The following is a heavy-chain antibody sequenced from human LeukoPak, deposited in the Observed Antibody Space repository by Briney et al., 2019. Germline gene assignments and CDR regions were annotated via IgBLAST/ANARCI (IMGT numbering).Heavy chain of an antibody. CDR3: AKDERYSSSWLD. CDR1: GFTFSSYS. V-gene: IGHV3-48*01. J-gene: IGHJ4*02. Sequence: GGSLRLSCAASGFTFSSYSMNWVRQAPGKGLEWVSYISSSSSTIYYADSVKGRFTISRDNAKNSLYLQMNSLRAEDTAVYYCAKDERYSSSWLDWGQGTLVTVSS. D-gene: IGHD6-13*01. CDR2: ISSSSSTI.